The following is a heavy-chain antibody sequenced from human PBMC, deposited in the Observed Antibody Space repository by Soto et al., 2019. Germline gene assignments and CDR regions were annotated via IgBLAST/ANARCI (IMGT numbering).Heavy chain of an antibody. D-gene: IGHD3-10*01. CDR3: AREAHYYGSGSYYNPRAFDI. J-gene: IGHJ3*02. V-gene: IGHV1-2*04. Sequence: ASVKVSCKASGYTFTGYYMHWVRQAPGQGLEWMGWINPNSGGTNYAQKFQGWVTMTRDTSISTAYMELSRLRSDDTAVYYCAREAHYYGSGSYYNPRAFDIWAQGTTVTVSS. CDR2: INPNSGGT. CDR1: GYTFTGYY.